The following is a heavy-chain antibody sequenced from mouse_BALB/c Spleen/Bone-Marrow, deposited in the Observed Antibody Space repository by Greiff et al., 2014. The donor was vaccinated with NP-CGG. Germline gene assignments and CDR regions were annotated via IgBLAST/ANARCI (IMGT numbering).Heavy chain of an antibody. V-gene: IGHV14-3*02. CDR3: ASYGYAWYFDV. Sequence: DVKLQESGAELVKPGASVKLSCTASGFNIKDTYMHWVKQRPEQGLEWIGRIDPANGNTKYDPKFQGKATITADTSSNTAYLQLSRLTSEDTAVYYCASYGYAWYFDVWGAGTTVTVSS. CDR2: IDPANGNT. D-gene: IGHD2-14*01. J-gene: IGHJ1*01. CDR1: GFNIKDTY.